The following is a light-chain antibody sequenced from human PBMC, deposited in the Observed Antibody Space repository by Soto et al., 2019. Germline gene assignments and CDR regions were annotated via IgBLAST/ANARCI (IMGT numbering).Light chain of an antibody. CDR2: DSS. V-gene: IGKV3-11*01. CDR1: QSVDKF. Sequence: EIELTQSPATLSLSPGETATLSCRASQSVDKFLAWYQQRPGQPPRLLISDSSNRATGVPVRFSGSGSGTVFTPTIGSLEPEDSAVYYCQQRKNWPPITFGQGTRLEIK. J-gene: IGKJ5*01. CDR3: QQRKNWPPIT.